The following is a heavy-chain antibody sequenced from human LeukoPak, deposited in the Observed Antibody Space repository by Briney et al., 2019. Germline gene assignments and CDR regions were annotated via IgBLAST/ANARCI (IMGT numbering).Heavy chain of an antibody. D-gene: IGHD3-10*01. CDR3: ARERINGGTGTYIFDY. Sequence: SQTLSLTCTVSGGSISSGDYYWSWIRQPPGKGLEWIGNIYYSGSTYYNPSLKSRVTISVDTSKNQFSLKLSSVTAADTAVYYCARERINGGTGTYIFDYWGQGTLVTVSS. CDR2: IYYSGST. CDR1: GGSISSGDYY. V-gene: IGHV4-30-4*01. J-gene: IGHJ4*02.